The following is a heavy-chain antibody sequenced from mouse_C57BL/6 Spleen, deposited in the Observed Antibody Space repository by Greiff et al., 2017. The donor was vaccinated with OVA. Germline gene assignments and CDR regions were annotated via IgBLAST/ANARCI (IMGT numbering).Heavy chain of an antibody. Sequence: EVKLMESGGGLVQPKGSLKLSCAASGFSFNTYAMNWVRQAPGKGLEWVARIRSKSNNYATYYADSVKDRFTISRDDSESMLYLQMNNLKTEDTAMYYCVGDGYSIFAYWGQGTLVTVSA. V-gene: IGHV10-1*01. CDR2: IRSKSNNYAT. CDR1: GFSFNTYA. CDR3: VGDGYSIFAY. J-gene: IGHJ3*01. D-gene: IGHD2-3*01.